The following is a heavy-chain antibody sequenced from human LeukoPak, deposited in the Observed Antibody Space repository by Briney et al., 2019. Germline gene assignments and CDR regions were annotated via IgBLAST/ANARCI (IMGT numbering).Heavy chain of an antibody. J-gene: IGHJ5*02. CDR2: IKQDGSEK. Sequence: GRSLRLSCAASGFTFSSYWMSWVRQAPGKGLEWVANIKQDGSEKYYVDSVKGRFTISRDNAKNSLYLQMNSLRAEDTAVYYCARDLRIGWFDPWGQGTLVTVSS. CDR3: ARDLRIGWFDP. V-gene: IGHV3-7*01. CDR1: GFTFSSYW. D-gene: IGHD2-15*01.